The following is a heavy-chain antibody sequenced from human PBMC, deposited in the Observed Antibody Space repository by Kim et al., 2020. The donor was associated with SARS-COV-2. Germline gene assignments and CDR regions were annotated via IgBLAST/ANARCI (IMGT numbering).Heavy chain of an antibody. J-gene: IGHJ6*02. D-gene: IGHD6-6*01. CDR1: GFTFNSYA. CDR2: ISSSRTYI. Sequence: GGSLRLSCVASGFTFNSYAINWVRQAPGKGLEWVASISSSRTYIYYADSLKGRFTISRDNAKNSVYLQMNILRAADTAVYYCARGGSSIAGRRVGMDVWGQGTTVTV. CDR3: ARGGSSIAGRRVGMDV. V-gene: IGHV3-21*01.